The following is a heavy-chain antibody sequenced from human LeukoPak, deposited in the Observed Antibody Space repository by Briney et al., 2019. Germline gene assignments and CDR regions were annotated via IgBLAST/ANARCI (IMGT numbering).Heavy chain of an antibody. D-gene: IGHD6-13*01. V-gene: IGHV4-4*07. J-gene: IGHJ3*02. CDR2: IYTSGST. CDR1: GGSISSYY. Sequence: SETLSLTCTVSGGSISSYYWSWIRQPAGKGLEWIGRIYTSGSTNYNPSLKSRVTMSVDTSKNQFSLKLSSVTAADTAVYYCARDPGIAAAGKGAFDIWGQGTMVTVSS. CDR3: ARDPGIAAAGKGAFDI.